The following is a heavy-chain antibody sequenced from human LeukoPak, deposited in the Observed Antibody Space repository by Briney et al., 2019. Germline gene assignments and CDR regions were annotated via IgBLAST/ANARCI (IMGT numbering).Heavy chain of an antibody. CDR3: ARVVGQQQLAHFDY. V-gene: IGHV3-53*01. CDR2: IYSGGST. J-gene: IGHJ4*02. CDR1: GVTFSSNY. D-gene: IGHD6-13*01. Sequence: GGSLRLSCAASGVTFSSNYMSWGREAPGKGLEWGSVIYSGGSTYYADSVTGRFTISRDNSKNTLYLQMNSLRAEDTAVYYCARVVGQQQLAHFDYWGQGTLVTVSS.